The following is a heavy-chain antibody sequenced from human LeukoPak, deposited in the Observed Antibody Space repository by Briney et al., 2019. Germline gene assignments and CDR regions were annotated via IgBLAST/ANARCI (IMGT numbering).Heavy chain of an antibody. CDR2: ISGRGGST. J-gene: IGHJ4*02. CDR3: AKFTETYYGYFDY. CDR1: GFTFSSYA. D-gene: IGHD3-3*01. Sequence: PGGSLRLSCAASGFTFSSYATSWVRQAPGKGLEWVSAISGRGGSTYYADSVKGRFTISRDNSKNTLYLQMNSLRAEDTAVYYCAKFTETYYGYFDYWGQGTLVTVSS. V-gene: IGHV3-23*01.